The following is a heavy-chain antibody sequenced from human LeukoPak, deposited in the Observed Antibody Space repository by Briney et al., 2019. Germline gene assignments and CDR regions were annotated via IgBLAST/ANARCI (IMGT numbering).Heavy chain of an antibody. J-gene: IGHJ5*02. D-gene: IGHD3-10*01. V-gene: IGHV1-2*02. CDR1: GYTFTGYY. CDR2: INPNSGGT. Sequence: RGASVKVSCKASGYTFTGYYMHWVRQAPGQGLEWMGWINPNSGGTNYAQKFQGRVTMTRDTSISTAYMELSRLRSDDTAVYYCARVGTMVRGAMMKVPSQNWFDPWGQGTLVTVSS. CDR3: ARVGTMVRGAMMKVPSQNWFDP.